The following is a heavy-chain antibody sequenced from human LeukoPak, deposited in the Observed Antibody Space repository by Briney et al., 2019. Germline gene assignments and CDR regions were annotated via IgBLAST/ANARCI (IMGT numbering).Heavy chain of an antibody. CDR1: GYSISSGYY. V-gene: IGHV4-38-2*01. CDR2: IYHSGST. Sequence: SETLSLTCAVSGYSISSGYYWGWIRQPPGKGLEWIGSIYHSGSTYYNPSLKSRVTISLDTSKNQFSLRLSSVTAADTAVYYCARGGKKWEPLRPPDYWGQGTLVTVSS. J-gene: IGHJ4*02. D-gene: IGHD1-26*01. CDR3: ARGGKKWEPLRPPDY.